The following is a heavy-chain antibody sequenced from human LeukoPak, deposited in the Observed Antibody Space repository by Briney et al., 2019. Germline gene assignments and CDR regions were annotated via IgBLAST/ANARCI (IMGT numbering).Heavy chain of an antibody. D-gene: IGHD2-2*02. CDR2: INPNSGGT. CDR1: GYTFTGYY. V-gene: IGHV1-2*02. CDR3: ARDLGYCSSTSCYTDHKTNDY. Sequence: VASVKVSCKASGYTFTGYYIHWVRQAPGQGLEWMGWINPNSGGTNYAQKFQGRVTMTRDTSIDTAYMELSRLRTDDTAVYYCARDLGYCSSTSCYTDHKTNDYWGQGTLVTVSS. J-gene: IGHJ4*02.